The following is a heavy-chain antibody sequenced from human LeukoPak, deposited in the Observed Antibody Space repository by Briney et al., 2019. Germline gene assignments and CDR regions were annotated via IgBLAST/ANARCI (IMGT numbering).Heavy chain of an antibody. CDR2: INHSGST. Sequence: SETLSLTCAVYGGSFSGYYWSWIRQPPGKGLEWIGEINHSGSTNYNPSLKSRVTISVDTSKNQFSLKLSSVTAADTAVYYCARGGGRSNLFYWGQGTLVTVSS. D-gene: IGHD1-26*01. CDR3: ARGGGRSNLFY. J-gene: IGHJ4*02. CDR1: GGSFSGYY. V-gene: IGHV4-34*01.